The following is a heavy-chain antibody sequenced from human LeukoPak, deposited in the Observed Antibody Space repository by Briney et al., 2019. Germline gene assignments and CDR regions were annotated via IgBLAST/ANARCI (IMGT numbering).Heavy chain of an antibody. Sequence: PGGSLRLSCTASGFTFGDYAESWVRQAPGKGLEWVGFIRSKAYGGTTEYAASVKGRFTISRDDSKSIAYLQMNSLKTEDTAVYYCTTSYGDYVIEYYFDYWGQGTLVTVSS. CDR2: IRSKAYGGTT. CDR1: GFTFGDYA. J-gene: IGHJ4*02. CDR3: TTSYGDYVIEYYFDY. V-gene: IGHV3-49*04. D-gene: IGHD4-17*01.